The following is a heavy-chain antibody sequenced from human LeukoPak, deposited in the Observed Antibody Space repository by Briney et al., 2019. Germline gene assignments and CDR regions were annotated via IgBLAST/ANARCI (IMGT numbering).Heavy chain of an antibody. Sequence: ASVKVSCKASGYTFTGYYMHWVRQAPGQVLEWMGWINPNSGGTNYAQKFQGRVTMTRDTSISTAYMELSRLRSDDTAVYYCARKRVPAAIGDYYYYGMDVRGQGTTVTVSS. V-gene: IGHV1-2*02. CDR3: ARKRVPAAIGDYYYYGMDV. CDR2: INPNSGGT. D-gene: IGHD2-2*01. J-gene: IGHJ6*02. CDR1: GYTFTGYY.